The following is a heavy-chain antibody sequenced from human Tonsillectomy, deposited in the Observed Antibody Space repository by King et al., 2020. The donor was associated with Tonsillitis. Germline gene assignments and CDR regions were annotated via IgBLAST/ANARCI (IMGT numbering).Heavy chain of an antibody. CDR3: VKSKTISATDAFDV. Sequence: VQLVESGGGLVQPGGSLRLSCSASGFTFSDFPLHWVRQAPGKGLEFISYIIAIGASTFYADSVRGRFTISRDNSKNTLFLQMTTLRPQDTAVYYCVKSKTISATDAFDVWGHGTMVSVSS. V-gene: IGHV3-64D*06. D-gene: IGHD3-9*01. CDR1: GFTFSDFP. CDR2: IIAIGAST. J-gene: IGHJ3*01.